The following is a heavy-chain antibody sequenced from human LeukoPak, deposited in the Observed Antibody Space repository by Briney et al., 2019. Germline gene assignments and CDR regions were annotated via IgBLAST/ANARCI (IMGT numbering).Heavy chain of an antibody. CDR2: ISSGSTI. Sequence: QPGGSLRLSCAASGFTFSDYYMSWIRQAPGKGLEWVSYISSGSTIYYADSVKGRFTISRDNAKNSLYLQMNSLRAEDTAVYYCASSEVRAFDYWGQGTLVTVSS. D-gene: IGHD6-25*01. CDR1: GFTFSDYY. J-gene: IGHJ4*02. CDR3: ASSEVRAFDY. V-gene: IGHV3-11*01.